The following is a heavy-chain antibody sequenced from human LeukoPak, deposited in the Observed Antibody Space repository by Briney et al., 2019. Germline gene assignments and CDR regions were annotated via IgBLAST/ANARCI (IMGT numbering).Heavy chain of an antibody. J-gene: IGHJ4*02. CDR2: ISSSSSDI. V-gene: IGHV3-21*01. D-gene: IGHD3-3*01. CDR3: AKGSLVRFTDY. Sequence: PGGSLRLSCAASGFTFSGYRMNWVRQAPGKGLEWVSSISSSSSDIYYADSVKGRFTISRDNSKNTLYLQMNSLRAEDTAVYYCAKGSLVRFTDYWGQGTLVTVSS. CDR1: GFTFSGYR.